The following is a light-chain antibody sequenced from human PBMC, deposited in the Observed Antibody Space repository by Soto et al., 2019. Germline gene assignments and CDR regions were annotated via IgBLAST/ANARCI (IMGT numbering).Light chain of an antibody. Sequence: EIVLTQSPGTLSLSPGERATLSCRASQSVSSCYLAWYQQKPGQAPRPLIYGASSRAIGIPDRFSGSGSGTDFTLTISRLEPEDVAVYYCQQYGSSPWTFGQGTKVEI. CDR2: GAS. CDR1: QSVSSCY. J-gene: IGKJ1*01. V-gene: IGKV3-20*01. CDR3: QQYGSSPWT.